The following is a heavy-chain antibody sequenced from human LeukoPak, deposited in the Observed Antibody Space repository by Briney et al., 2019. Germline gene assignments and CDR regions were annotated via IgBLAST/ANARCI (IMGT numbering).Heavy chain of an antibody. J-gene: IGHJ4*02. CDR2: ISGSGGST. CDR1: GFTFSSYA. D-gene: IGHD3-22*01. Sequence: GGSLRLSCAASGFTFSSYAMSWVRQAPGKGLEGVSAISGSGGSTYYADSVKGRFTISRDNSKNTLYLQMNSLRAEDTAVYYCAKDRQSIVVVIIDHWGQGTLVTVSS. CDR3: AKDRQSIVVVIIDH. V-gene: IGHV3-23*01.